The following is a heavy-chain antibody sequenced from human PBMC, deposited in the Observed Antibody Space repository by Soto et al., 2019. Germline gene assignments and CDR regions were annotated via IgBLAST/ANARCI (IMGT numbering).Heavy chain of an antibody. CDR2: IYWDDDK. CDR3: AHDSSDWYGFDY. D-gene: IGHD6-19*01. Sequence: QITLKESGPTLVKPTQTLTLTCTFSGFSLSTRGVGVGWIRQPPGKALEWLALIYWDDDKRSSPSLKSRLSITKDTSKNQVILTMTNMDPVDTATYSCAHDSSDWYGFDYWGQGALVTVSS. V-gene: IGHV2-5*02. J-gene: IGHJ4*02. CDR1: GFSLSTRGVG.